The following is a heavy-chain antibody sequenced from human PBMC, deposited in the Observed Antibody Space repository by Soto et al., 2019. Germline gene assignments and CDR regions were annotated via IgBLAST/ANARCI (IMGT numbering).Heavy chain of an antibody. Sequence: GESLKISCKGSGYSFTSYWIGWVRQMPGKGLEWMGIIYPGDSDTRYSPSFQGQVTISADKSISTAYLQWSSLKASDTAMYYCARTVIGQDCSSTSCSLRYYYYYMDVWGKGTTVTVSS. CDR1: GYSFTSYW. D-gene: IGHD2-2*01. CDR2: IYPGDSDT. CDR3: ARTVIGQDCSSTSCSLRYYYYYMDV. V-gene: IGHV5-51*01. J-gene: IGHJ6*03.